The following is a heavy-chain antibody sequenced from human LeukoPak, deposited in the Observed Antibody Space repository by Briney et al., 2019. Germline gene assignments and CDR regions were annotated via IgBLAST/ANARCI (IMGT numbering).Heavy chain of an antibody. J-gene: IGHJ4*02. CDR1: GFTFSNYA. CDR2: SSGNGDNT. Sequence: PGGSLRLSCAASGFTFSNYAMGWVRQATGKGLEWFSTSSGNGDNTYYADSVKGRFTISRDNSRNTLYLQMSGLRADDTAVYYCAKFRGIPTTVTQDWGQGTLVTVSS. V-gene: IGHV3-23*01. D-gene: IGHD4-17*01. CDR3: AKFRGIPTTVTQD.